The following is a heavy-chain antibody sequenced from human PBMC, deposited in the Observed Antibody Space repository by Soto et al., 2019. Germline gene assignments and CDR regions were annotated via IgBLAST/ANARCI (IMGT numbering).Heavy chain of an antibody. Sequence: ASVKVSCKASGGTFSSYAISWVRHAPGQGLEWMGGIIPIFGTANYAQKFQGRVTITADESTSTAYMELSSLRSEDTAVYYCARGYSYGYYYYGMDVWGQGTTVTVSS. CDR3: ARGYSYGYYYYGMDV. V-gene: IGHV1-69*13. CDR2: IIPIFGTA. CDR1: GGTFSSYA. J-gene: IGHJ6*02. D-gene: IGHD5-18*01.